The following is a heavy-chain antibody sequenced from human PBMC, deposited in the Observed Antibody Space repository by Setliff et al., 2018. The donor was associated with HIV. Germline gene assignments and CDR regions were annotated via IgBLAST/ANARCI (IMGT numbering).Heavy chain of an antibody. Sequence: GESLTISCKGSGYTFTSYWIGWVRQMPGKGLEWMGIIYPGDSDTRYSPSFQGQVTISADKSISTAYLQWSSLKASDTAIYYCARRRVGGPDWASFDYWGQGTLVTVSS. D-gene: IGHD1-26*01. V-gene: IGHV5-51*01. CDR1: GYTFTSYW. J-gene: IGHJ4*02. CDR3: ARRRVGGPDWASFDY. CDR2: IYPGDSDT.